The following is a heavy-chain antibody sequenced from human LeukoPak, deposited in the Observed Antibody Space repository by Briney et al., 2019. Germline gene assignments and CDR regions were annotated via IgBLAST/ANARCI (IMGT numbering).Heavy chain of an antibody. CDR2: FDPEDGET. CDR1: GYTLTELS. J-gene: IGHJ4*02. CDR3: AKVPYCSGGSCYSFFDY. D-gene: IGHD2-15*01. V-gene: IGHV1-24*01. Sequence: ASVKVSCKVSGYTLTELSMHWVRQAPGKGLEWMGGFDPEDGETIYAQKFQGRVTMTEDTSTDTAYMELSSLRAEDTAVYYCAKVPYCSGGSCYSFFDYWGQGTLVTVSS.